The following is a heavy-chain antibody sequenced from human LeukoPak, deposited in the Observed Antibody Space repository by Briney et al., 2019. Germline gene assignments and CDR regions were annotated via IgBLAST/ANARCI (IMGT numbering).Heavy chain of an antibody. V-gene: IGHV4-39*07. J-gene: IGHJ5*02. CDR3: ARDPLEIAAADTSWFDP. CDR2: IYYSGST. CDR1: GGSISSSSYY. D-gene: IGHD6-13*01. Sequence: SETLSLTCTVSGGSISSSSYYWGWIRQPPGKGLEWIGSIYYSGSTYYNPSLKSRVTISVDTSKNQFSLKLSSVTAADTAVYYCARDPLEIAAADTSWFDPWGQGTLVTVSS.